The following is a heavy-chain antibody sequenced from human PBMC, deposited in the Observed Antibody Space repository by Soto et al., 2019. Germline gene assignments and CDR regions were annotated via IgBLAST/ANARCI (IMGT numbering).Heavy chain of an antibody. J-gene: IGHJ5*02. CDR2: IIPIFGTA. Sequence: SVKVSCKASGGTFSSYAISWVRQAPGQGLEWMGGIIPIFGTANYAQRFQGRVTITADESTSTAYMELSSLRSEDTAVYYCASHSTSWFDPWGQGTLVTVSS. CDR1: GGTFSSYA. D-gene: IGHD5-12*01. V-gene: IGHV1-69*13. CDR3: ASHSTSWFDP.